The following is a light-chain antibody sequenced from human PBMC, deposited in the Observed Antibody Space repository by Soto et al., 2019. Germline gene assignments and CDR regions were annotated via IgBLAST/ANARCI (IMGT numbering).Light chain of an antibody. CDR2: DAS. J-gene: IGKJ1*01. CDR3: QHMRT. V-gene: IGKV1-5*01. Sequence: DIQMTQSPSTLSASIGDRVTITCRASQNINNWIAWYQQKPGKATKFLIYDASTLESGVPSRFSGSGFGTEFSLPISSLQPDDFGSYYCQHMRTFGQGTKVEMK. CDR1: QNINNW.